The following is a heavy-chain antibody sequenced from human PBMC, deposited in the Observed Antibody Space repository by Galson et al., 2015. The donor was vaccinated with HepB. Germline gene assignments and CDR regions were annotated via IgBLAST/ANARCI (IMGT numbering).Heavy chain of an antibody. CDR1: GFTFSSYW. CDR2: IKQDGSEK. Sequence: LRLSCAASGFTFSSYWMSWVRQAPGKGLEWVANIKQDGSEKYYVDSVKGRFTISRDNAKNSLYLQMNSLRDEDTAVYYCARDLYDFWSGYYNLLDYWGQGTLVTVSS. V-gene: IGHV3-7*01. CDR3: ARDLYDFWSGYYNLLDY. J-gene: IGHJ4*02. D-gene: IGHD3-3*01.